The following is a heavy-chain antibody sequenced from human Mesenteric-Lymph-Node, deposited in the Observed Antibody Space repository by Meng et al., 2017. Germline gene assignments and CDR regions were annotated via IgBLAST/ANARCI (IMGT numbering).Heavy chain of an antibody. J-gene: IGHJ2*01. CDR3: ARGYYDSSGYGYWYFDL. CDR1: GGSIRSGDYY. D-gene: IGHD3-22*01. V-gene: IGHV4-30-4*01. Sequence: QVRLQWTGPCLGKPSQTLSLTFTVAGGSIRSGDYYWSWIRQPPGKGLEWIGYIYYSGSTYYNPSLKSRVTISVDTSKNQFSLKLSSVTAADTAVYYCARGYYDSSGYGYWYFDLWGRGTLVTSPQ. CDR2: IYYSGST.